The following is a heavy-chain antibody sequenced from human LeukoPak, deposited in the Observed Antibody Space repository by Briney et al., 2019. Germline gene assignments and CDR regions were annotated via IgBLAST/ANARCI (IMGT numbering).Heavy chain of an antibody. V-gene: IGHV1-3*01. CDR2: INAGNGNT. CDR1: GYTFTSYA. J-gene: IGHJ6*02. D-gene: IGHD6-13*01. Sequence: ASVKVSCKASGYTFTSYAMHWVRQAPGQRLEWMGWINAGNGNTKYSQKFQGRVTITRDTSASTAYMELSSLRSEDTAVYYCARDLRIAAADYYYYYGMDVWGQGTTVTVSS. CDR3: ARDLRIAAADYYYYYGMDV.